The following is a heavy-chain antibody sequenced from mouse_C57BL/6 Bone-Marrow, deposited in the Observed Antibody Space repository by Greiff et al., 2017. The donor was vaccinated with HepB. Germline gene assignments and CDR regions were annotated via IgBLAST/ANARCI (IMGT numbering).Heavy chain of an antibody. CDR2: ISNCGGST. V-gene: IGHV5-12*01. CDR3: ARPLPPYWYFDV. CDR1: GFTFSDYY. J-gene: IGHJ1*03. Sequence: EVMLVESGGGLVQPGGSLKLSCAASGFTFSDYYMYWVRQTPEKRLEWVAYISNCGGSTYYPDTVKGRFTSSRDNAKNTLYLQMSRLKSEDTAMYYCARPLPPYWYFDVWGTGTTVTVSS. D-gene: IGHD2-1*01.